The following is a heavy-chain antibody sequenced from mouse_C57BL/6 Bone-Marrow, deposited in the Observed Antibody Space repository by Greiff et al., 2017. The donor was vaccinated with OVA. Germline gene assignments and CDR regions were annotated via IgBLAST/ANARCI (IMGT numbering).Heavy chain of an antibody. CDR2: ISSGSSTI. CDR3: ARGAYYFDY. J-gene: IGHJ2*01. V-gene: IGHV5-17*01. Sequence: EVKVVESGGGLVKPGGSLTLSCAASGFTFSDYGMHWVRQAPEKGLEWVASISSGSSTISYADTVKGRFTISRDNAKNTLFLQMPSLRSEDTAMYYCARGAYYFDYWGQGTTLTVSS. CDR1: GFTFSDYG.